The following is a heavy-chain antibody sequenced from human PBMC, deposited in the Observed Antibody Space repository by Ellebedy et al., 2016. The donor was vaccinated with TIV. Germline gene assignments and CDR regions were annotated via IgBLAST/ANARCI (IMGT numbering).Heavy chain of an antibody. Sequence: AASVKVSCKASGYTFTSYDINWVRQATGQGLEWMGWMNPNSGNTEYAQKFQGRVTITRDTSASTAYMELSSLRSEDTAVYYCARDRDYGTFDYWGQGTLVTVSS. D-gene: IGHD4-17*01. J-gene: IGHJ4*02. V-gene: IGHV1-8*01. CDR1: GYTFTSYD. CDR3: ARDRDYGTFDY. CDR2: MNPNSGNT.